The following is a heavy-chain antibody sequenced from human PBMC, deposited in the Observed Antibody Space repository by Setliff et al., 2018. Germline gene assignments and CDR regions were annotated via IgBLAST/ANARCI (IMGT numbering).Heavy chain of an antibody. V-gene: IGHV4-34*01. CDR1: GGSFSGYY. CDR3: ARVRYVFWSGSIDY. J-gene: IGHJ4*02. Sequence: KSSETLSLTCAVYGGSFSGYYWSWIRQPPGKGLEWIGEINHSGSTNYNPSLKSRVTIPVDTSKNQFSLKLSSVTAADTAVYYCARVRYVFWSGSIDYWGQGTPVTVSS. D-gene: IGHD3-3*01. CDR2: INHSGST.